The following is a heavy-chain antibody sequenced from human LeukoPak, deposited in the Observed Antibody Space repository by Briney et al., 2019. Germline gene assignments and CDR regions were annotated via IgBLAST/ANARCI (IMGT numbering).Heavy chain of an antibody. D-gene: IGHD5-12*01. J-gene: IGHJ5*02. V-gene: IGHV1-69*06. CDR2: IIPIFGTV. CDR3: ARYSGYDYLRWFDP. Sequence: SVKVSCKASGGTFSSYAISWVRQAPGQGLEWMGGIIPIFGTVNYAQKFQGRVTITADKSTSTAYMELSSLRSEDTAVYYCARYSGYDYLRWFDPWGQGTLVTVSS. CDR1: GGTFSSYA.